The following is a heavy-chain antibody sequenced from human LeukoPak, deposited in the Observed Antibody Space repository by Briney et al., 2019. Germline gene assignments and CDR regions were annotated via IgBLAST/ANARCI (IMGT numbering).Heavy chain of an antibody. CDR3: ARGPSGYHNI. CDR1: GFTFSSYS. Sequence: GGSLRLSCAASGFTFSSYSMQWVRQTPGKGLEWVGIMSNSGENTFYGEAVKGRFTISRDNSQNTLYLQINSLRAEDTAVYYCARGPSGYHNIGGQGTLVTVSS. V-gene: IGHV3-33*05. J-gene: IGHJ4*02. CDR2: MSNSGENT. D-gene: IGHD5-12*01.